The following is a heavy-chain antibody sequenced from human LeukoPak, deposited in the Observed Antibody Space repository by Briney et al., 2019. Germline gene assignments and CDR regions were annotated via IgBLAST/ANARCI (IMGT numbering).Heavy chain of an antibody. J-gene: IGHJ4*02. CDR1: RFTFSSYA. Sequence: PGGSLRLSCAASRFTFSSYAMTWVRQAPGKGLEWVSGISGSGGSTYYADSVKGRFTISRDNSKNTVYLQMDSLRAEDTAVYYCAKDHESDGYPCLDHWGLGTLVTVSS. D-gene: IGHD3-22*01. CDR2: ISGSGGST. V-gene: IGHV3-23*01. CDR3: AKDHESDGYPCLDH.